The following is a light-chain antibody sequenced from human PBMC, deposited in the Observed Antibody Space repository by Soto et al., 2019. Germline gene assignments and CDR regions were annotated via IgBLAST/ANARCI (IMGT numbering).Light chain of an antibody. CDR1: KSLLHSNGYNY. V-gene: IGKV2-28*01. CDR2: LGS. CDR3: VEALQAPIT. Sequence: DIGTTQWALSLRVTDGEAVSTPCRSGKSLLHSNGYNYLDWYLQKPGQPPQLLIYLGSNRASGVPDRFSGSGSGTDFTLRISGVEAEHIRVYYRVEALQAPITFGRGTRLEIK. J-gene: IGKJ5*01.